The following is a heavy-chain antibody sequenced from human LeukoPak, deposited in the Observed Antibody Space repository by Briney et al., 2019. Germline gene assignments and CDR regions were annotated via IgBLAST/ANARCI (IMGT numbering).Heavy chain of an antibody. Sequence: GGSLRLSCSASGFTFSSYAIHWVRQAPGKGLEYVSAISSNGGSTYYADSVKGRFTISRDNSKNTLYLQMSSLRAEDTAVYYCVKSSYSSSWYSEGYLDYWGQGTLVTVSS. CDR1: GFTFSSYA. V-gene: IGHV3-64D*06. D-gene: IGHD6-13*01. J-gene: IGHJ4*02. CDR3: VKSSYSSSWYSEGYLDY. CDR2: ISSNGGST.